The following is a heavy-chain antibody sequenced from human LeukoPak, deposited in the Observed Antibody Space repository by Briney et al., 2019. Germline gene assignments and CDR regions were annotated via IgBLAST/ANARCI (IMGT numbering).Heavy chain of an antibody. CDR2: IYYTGST. V-gene: IGHV4-59*01. D-gene: IGHD7-27*01. Sequence: PSDTLSLTCTVSGGSISRYYWSWIRQPPGKGLEWIGFIYYTGSTNYNPSLKSRVTISIDTSKNQFSLRLTSVTAADTAVYYCVRDPPGDWVAFDIWGQGIMVTVSS. CDR1: GGSISRYY. CDR3: VRDPPGDWVAFDI. J-gene: IGHJ3*02.